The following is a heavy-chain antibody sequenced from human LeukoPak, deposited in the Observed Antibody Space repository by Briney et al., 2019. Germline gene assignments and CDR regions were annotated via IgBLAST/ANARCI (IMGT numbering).Heavy chain of an antibody. CDR3: AKWGIAAAGTWFDP. J-gene: IGHJ5*02. V-gene: IGHV3-23*01. D-gene: IGHD6-13*01. CDR1: GFTFSSYA. Sequence: GGSLRLSCSASGFTFSSYAMSWVRQPPGKGLEWVSAISGSGGSTYYADSVKGRFTISRDNSKNTLYLQMNSLRAEDTAVYYCAKWGIAAAGTWFDPWGQGTLVTVSS. CDR2: ISGSGGST.